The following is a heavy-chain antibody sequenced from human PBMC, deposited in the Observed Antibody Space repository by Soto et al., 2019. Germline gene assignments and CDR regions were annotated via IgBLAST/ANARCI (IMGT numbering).Heavy chain of an antibody. CDR1: GGSISSGGYS. D-gene: IGHD2-2*01. Sequence: PSETLSLTCAVAGGSISSGGYSWSWIRQPPGKGLEWIGYHSGSTYYNPSLKSRVTISVDRSKNQFSLKLSSVTAADTAVYYCARVPDRWGQGTLVTVSS. V-gene: IGHV4-30-2*01. CDR3: ARVPDR. J-gene: IGHJ5*02. CDR2: HSGST.